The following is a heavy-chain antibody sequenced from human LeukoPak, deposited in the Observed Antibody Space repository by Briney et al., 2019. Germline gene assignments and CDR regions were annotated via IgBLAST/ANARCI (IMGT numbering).Heavy chain of an antibody. CDR2: MYPNSGST. CDR1: GYTFTSYD. D-gene: IGHD3-16*01. Sequence: ASVKVSCKASGYTFTSYDINWLRRATGQGLEWMGWMYPNSGSTGYAQKLQGRVTITRNTSINTAYMELSSLRSEDTAVYYCARAPSGLYNWFDPWGQGTLVTVSS. CDR3: ARAPSGLYNWFDP. J-gene: IGHJ5*02. V-gene: IGHV1-8*03.